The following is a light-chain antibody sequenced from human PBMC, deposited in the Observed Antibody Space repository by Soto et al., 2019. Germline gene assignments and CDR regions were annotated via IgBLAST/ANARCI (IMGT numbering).Light chain of an antibody. CDR1: RSINEW. J-gene: IGKJ2*01. V-gene: IGKV1-5*01. Sequence: DIQLTQSASTLSASVGDRVTITCRASRSINEWLAWYQKKPGKAPKLLIYEAYKLESGVPSRFSGSGSGTEFTLTISSLQPDDLATYYCQETNYYVFGQGTQVEIK. CDR2: EAY. CDR3: QETNYYV.